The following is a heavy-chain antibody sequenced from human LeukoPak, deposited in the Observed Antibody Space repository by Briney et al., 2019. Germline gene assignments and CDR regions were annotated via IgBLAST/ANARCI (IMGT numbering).Heavy chain of an antibody. CDR1: GFAFSSSA. CDR2: ISSGGSAS. V-gene: IGHV3-23*01. D-gene: IGHD1-26*01. CDR3: AKVYSGSYFFDY. Sequence: GGSLRLSCAASGFAFSSSAMRWVRQAPGKGLEWVSAISSGGSASYYADSVKGRFSISRDNSKNTLYLQMNSLRAEDTAIYYCAKVYSGSYFFDYWGQGTLVTVSS. J-gene: IGHJ4*02.